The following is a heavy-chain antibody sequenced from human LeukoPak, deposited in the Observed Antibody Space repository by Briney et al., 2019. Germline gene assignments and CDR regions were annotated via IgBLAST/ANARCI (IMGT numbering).Heavy chain of an antibody. J-gene: IGHJ5*02. Sequence: ASVKVSCKASDYTFSAYYIHWLRQAPGQGLEWMGRINPNSGGADYAEKFQGRVTMTRDESISTAFMELNSLNFDDTAVYYCARDYSSGWVRFDPWGQGTLVTVSS. V-gene: IGHV1-2*06. CDR1: DYTFSAYY. CDR3: ARDYSSGWVRFDP. D-gene: IGHD6-25*01. CDR2: INPNSGGA.